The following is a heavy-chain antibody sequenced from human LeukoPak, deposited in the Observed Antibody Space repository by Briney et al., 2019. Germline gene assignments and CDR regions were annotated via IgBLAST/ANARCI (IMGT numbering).Heavy chain of an antibody. D-gene: IGHD6-6*01. CDR1: GYTFTGYY. V-gene: IGHV1-2*06. CDR2: INPNSGGT. CDR3: ARDLRRIAARLGYYYMDV. Sequence: GASVKVSCKASGYTFTGYYMHWVRQAPGQGLEWMGRINPNSGGTNYAQKFQGRVTMTRDTSISTAYMELSRLRSDDTAVYYCARDLRRIAARLGYYYMDVWGKGTTVTVSS. J-gene: IGHJ6*03.